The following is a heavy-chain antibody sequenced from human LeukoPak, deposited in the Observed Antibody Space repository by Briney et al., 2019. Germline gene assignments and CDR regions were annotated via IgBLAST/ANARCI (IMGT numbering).Heavy chain of an antibody. V-gene: IGHV3-21*01. CDR1: GFTFSSYS. CDR2: ISSSSSYI. CDR3: ARDIVVVPAAISWFDP. J-gene: IGHJ5*02. D-gene: IGHD2-2*01. Sequence: PGGSLRLSCAASGFTFSSYSMNWVRQAPGKGLEWVSSISSSSSYIYYADPVKGRFTISRDNAKNSLYLQMNSLRAEDTAVYYCARDIVVVPAAISWFDPWGQGTLVTVSS.